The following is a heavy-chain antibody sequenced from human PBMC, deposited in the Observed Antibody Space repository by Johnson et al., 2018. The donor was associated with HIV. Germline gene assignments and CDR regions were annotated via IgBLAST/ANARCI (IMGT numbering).Heavy chain of an antibody. D-gene: IGHD3-10*01. Sequence: QVQLVESGGGVVQPGRALRLSCAASGFTFSNSAMHWVRQAPGKGLEWVAVISYDGANIYHAYLVQGRFPISRDNSKNTLYLQMNSLRVADTAVYYCARDRSLWFRELWPRDAFDMWGQGTMVTVSS. CDR2: ISYDGANI. CDR1: GFTFSNSA. CDR3: ARDRSLWFRELWPRDAFDM. J-gene: IGHJ3*02. V-gene: IGHV3-30-3*01.